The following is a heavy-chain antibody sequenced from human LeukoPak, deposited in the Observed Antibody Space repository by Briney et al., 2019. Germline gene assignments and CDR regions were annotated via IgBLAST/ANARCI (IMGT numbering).Heavy chain of an antibody. V-gene: IGHV3-30*03. CDR2: ISYDGSNK. D-gene: IGHD3-10*01. CDR1: GFTFNTYG. Sequence: PGRSLRLSCAASGFTFNTYGMHWVRQAPGKGLEWVAVISYDGSNKYYVDSVKGRFTISRDNSKNTLYLQMNSLRAEDTAVYYCARDGCDYWGQGTLVTVSS. J-gene: IGHJ4*02. CDR3: ARDGCDY.